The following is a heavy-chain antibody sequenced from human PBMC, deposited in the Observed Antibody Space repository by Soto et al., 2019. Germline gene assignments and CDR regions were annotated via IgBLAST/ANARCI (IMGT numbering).Heavy chain of an antibody. J-gene: IGHJ6*02. Sequence: WPSVKVSCKASGYTFTGNYIHWVRQAPGQGLEWMGWVNPDNGGTTSAQKFQGRVTMTRDTSVTTAYMELSRLTSDDTAVYYCARDPRPPSGWLGFWEYGMDVWGQGTTVTVSS. V-gene: IGHV1-2*02. D-gene: IGHD3-3*01. CDR2: VNPDNGGT. CDR1: GYTFTGNY. CDR3: ARDPRPPSGWLGFWEYGMDV.